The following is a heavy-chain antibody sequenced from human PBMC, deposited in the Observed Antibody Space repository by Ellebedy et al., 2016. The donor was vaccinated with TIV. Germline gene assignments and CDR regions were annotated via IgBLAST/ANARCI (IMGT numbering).Heavy chain of an antibody. V-gene: IGHV3-23*01. CDR3: AKGWLGAGAGTDFDY. D-gene: IGHD6-13*01. Sequence: GGSLRLXXAASGFPFSSYSMSWVRQPPGKGLEWVSYISDSGGNTYYADSVRGRFTFSRDNSKNTLYLQMNSLRAEDTAVYYCAKGWLGAGAGTDFDYWGRGTLVTVSS. CDR2: ISDSGGNT. J-gene: IGHJ4*02. CDR1: GFPFSSYS.